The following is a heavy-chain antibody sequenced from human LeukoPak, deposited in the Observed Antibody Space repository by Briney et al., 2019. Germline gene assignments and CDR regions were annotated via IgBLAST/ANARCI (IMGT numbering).Heavy chain of an antibody. CDR1: GFTFSTFG. CDR2: ISFEGSNK. D-gene: IGHD3-10*01. J-gene: IGHJ4*02. V-gene: IGHV3-30*18. CDR3: AKDVDPFGSGSYVEGFDY. Sequence: GGSLRLSCAASGFTFSTFGMHWVRQAPGKGLEWVALISFEGSNKYYVDSVKGRFTISRDNSKNTLYLQMNSLRAEDTAVYYCAKDVDPFGSGSYVEGFDYWGQGTLVTVSS.